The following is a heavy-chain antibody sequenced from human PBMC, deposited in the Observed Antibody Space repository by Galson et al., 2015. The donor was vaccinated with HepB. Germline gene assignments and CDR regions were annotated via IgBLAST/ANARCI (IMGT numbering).Heavy chain of an antibody. Sequence: SVKVSCKASGGTFSSYAISWVRQAPGQGLEWMGGIIPIFGTANYAQKFQGRVTITADESTSTAYMELSSLRSEDTAVYYCARRYCSGGSCPYYFDYWGQGTLVTVSS. CDR1: GGTFSSYA. CDR2: IIPIFGTA. V-gene: IGHV1-69*13. D-gene: IGHD2-15*01. CDR3: ARRYCSGGSCPYYFDY. J-gene: IGHJ4*02.